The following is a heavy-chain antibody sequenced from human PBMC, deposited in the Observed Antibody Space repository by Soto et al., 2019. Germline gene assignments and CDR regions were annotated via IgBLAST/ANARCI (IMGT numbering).Heavy chain of an antibody. J-gene: IGHJ4*02. D-gene: IGHD3-10*01. Sequence: EVQLLESGGGLVRPGGSLRLSCAASGFTFSSCAMSWVPQAPGMGLEWVSVVSGSGGSTEYADSVKGRFTVSRDNSKNTLSLQMHSLRAEDTVVYYCAICVTLSFNRIRGDFDYWGQGTVVTVSS. CDR3: AICVTLSFNRIRGDFDY. CDR1: GFTFSSCA. V-gene: IGHV3-23*01. CDR2: VSGSGGST.